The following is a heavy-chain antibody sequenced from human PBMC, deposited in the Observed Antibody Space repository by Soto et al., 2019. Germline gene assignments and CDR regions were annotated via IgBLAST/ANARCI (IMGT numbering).Heavy chain of an antibody. D-gene: IGHD5-12*01. CDR2: INGGGGAT. V-gene: IGHV3-23*01. CDR3: ARKSRDSGNDFYFDY. J-gene: IGHJ4*02. CDR1: GFIFSGYP. Sequence: VQLLESGGDLVQPGGSLRLSCTASGFIFSGYPMNWVRQAPGKGLEWVSGINGGGGATSYADSVKGRFTISRDNSKNTLHLQMHRLTAEDTAIYFCARKSRDSGNDFYFDYWGQGTLVTVSS.